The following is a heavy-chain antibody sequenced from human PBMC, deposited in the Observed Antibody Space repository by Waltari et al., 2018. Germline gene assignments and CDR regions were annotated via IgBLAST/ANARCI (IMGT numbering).Heavy chain of an antibody. CDR2: IWYDGTKA. J-gene: IGHJ4*02. CDR1: GFSVSNYG. CDR3: ARDLSFGSLDY. Sequence: QVHLVESGGSVVQPGTSLRLSCAASGFSVSNYGMFWVRQFPGKGLEWVALIWYDGTKANYEDSVKGRFTISKDNSKNTLFLQMNSLRDGDTAVYFCARDLSFGSLDYGGQGTLVTVSS. D-gene: IGHD3-10*01. V-gene: IGHV3-33*07.